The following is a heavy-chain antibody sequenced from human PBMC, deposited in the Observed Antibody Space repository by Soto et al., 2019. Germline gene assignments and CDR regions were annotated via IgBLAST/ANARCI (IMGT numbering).Heavy chain of an antibody. J-gene: IGHJ4*02. CDR1: GVIFSGHG. V-gene: IGHV1-69*13. CDR3: ARDRDYYYQSSGYYRFGN. D-gene: IGHD3-22*01. Sequence: SVKVSCKASGVIFSGHGVSWVRQAPGQGLEWMGGIIPVVGTTKYAQKFQGRVTITADESTSTVQMQLSSLRSEDTAVYYCARDRDYYYQSSGYYRFGNWGQGTLVTVSS. CDR2: IIPVVGTT.